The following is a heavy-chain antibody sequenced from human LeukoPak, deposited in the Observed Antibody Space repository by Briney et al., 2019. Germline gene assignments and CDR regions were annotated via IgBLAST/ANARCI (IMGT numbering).Heavy chain of an antibody. CDR2: IYYSGST. CDR1: GGSISSSSYY. CDR3: ASNYYGSGSYYGVDY. V-gene: IGHV4-39*01. Sequence: SETLSLTCTVSGGSISSSSYYWGWIRQPPGKGLEWIGSIYYSGSTYYNPSLKSRVTISVDTSKNQFSLKLSSVTAADTAVYYCASNYYGSGSYYGVDYWGKGTLVTVSS. J-gene: IGHJ4*02. D-gene: IGHD3-10*01.